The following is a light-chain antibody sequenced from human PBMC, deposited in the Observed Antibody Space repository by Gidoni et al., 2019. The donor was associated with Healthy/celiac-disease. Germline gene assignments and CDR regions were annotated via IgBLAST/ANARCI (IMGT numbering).Light chain of an antibody. CDR2: KAS. V-gene: IGKV1-5*03. Sequence: IQMIQSPSTLSASVGDRVTITCLASQSISSWLAWYQQKPGKAPKLLIYKASSLESGVPSRFSGSGSGTEFTLTISSLQPDDFATYYCQQYNSYARTFGQGTKVEIK. CDR3: QQYNSYART. CDR1: QSISSW. J-gene: IGKJ1*01.